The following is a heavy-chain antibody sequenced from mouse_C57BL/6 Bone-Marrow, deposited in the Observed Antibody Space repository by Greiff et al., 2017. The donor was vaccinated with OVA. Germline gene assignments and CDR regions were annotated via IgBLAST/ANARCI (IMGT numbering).Heavy chain of an antibody. CDR1: GFNIKNTY. J-gene: IGHJ4*01. CDR2: IDPANGNT. Sequence: EVQLQQSVAELVRPGASVKLSCTASGFNIKNTYMHWVKQRPEQGLEWIGRIDPANGNTKYAPKFQGKATITADTSSNTAYLQLSRLTSEDTSIYYFAIDYTTVVAVDYAMDYWGQGTSVTVSS. CDR3: AIDYTTVVAVDYAMDY. D-gene: IGHD1-1*01. V-gene: IGHV14-3*01.